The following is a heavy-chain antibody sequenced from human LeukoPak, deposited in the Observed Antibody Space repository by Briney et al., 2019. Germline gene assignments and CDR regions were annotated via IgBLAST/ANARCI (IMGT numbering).Heavy chain of an antibody. CDR3: AKVHDATGYPQLPFFS. J-gene: IGHJ5*02. D-gene: IGHD3-9*01. CDR2: ISGSVSGSGGNT. CDR1: GYIFSNYP. Sequence: PGGSLRLFCGPSGYIFSNYPVSWVRQAPGKGLEWVSAISGSVSGSGGNTYYADSVNGRFTISRDKSKNTLFLQMNSLRAEDTAVYYCAKVHDATGYPQLPFFSCGQGTLVTVSS. V-gene: IGHV3-23*01.